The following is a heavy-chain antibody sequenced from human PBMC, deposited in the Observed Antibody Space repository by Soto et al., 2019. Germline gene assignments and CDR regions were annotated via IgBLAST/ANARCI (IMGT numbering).Heavy chain of an antibody. D-gene: IGHD5-18*01. V-gene: IGHV4-4*07. CDR1: GTSVSNYY. CDR2: IYTSGST. Sequence: SETLSLTCSVSGTSVSNYYWSWIRQPAGKGLEHIGRIYTSGSTSYNPSLKSRVTMSMDTSQTQIYLNLTSVTAADTAVYYCARGGIQLSYAFDYWGQGIQVTVSS. J-gene: IGHJ4*02. CDR3: ARGGIQLSYAFDY.